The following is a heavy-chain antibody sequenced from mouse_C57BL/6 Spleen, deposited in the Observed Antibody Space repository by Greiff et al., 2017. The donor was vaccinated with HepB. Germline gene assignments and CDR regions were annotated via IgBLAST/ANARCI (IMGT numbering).Heavy chain of an antibody. Sequence: LVESVAELVRPGASVKLSCTASGFNIKNTYMHWVKQRPEQGLEWIGRIDPANGNTKYAPKFQGKATITADTSSNTAYLQLSSLTSEDTAIYYCARSEDYDYDDAMDYWGQGTSVTVSS. CDR2: IDPANGNT. CDR1: GFNIKNTY. V-gene: IGHV14-3*01. CDR3: ARSEDYDYDDAMDY. J-gene: IGHJ4*01. D-gene: IGHD2-4*01.